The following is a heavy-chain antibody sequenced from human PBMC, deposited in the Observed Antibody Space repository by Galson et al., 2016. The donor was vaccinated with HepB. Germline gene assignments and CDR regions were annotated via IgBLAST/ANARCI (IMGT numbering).Heavy chain of an antibody. CDR2: ISPDGNTV. CDR1: GFTFNNFW. V-gene: IGHV3-7*04. CDR3: ARDFSWNALDY. D-gene: IGHD1-1*01. Sequence: SLRLSCAASGFTFNNFWMHWVRQAPGKGLEWVANISPDGNTVNYLDSVKGRFTISRDNAKTSLFLQMNSLRAEDTSVYYCARDFSWNALDYWGQGALVTVSS. J-gene: IGHJ4*02.